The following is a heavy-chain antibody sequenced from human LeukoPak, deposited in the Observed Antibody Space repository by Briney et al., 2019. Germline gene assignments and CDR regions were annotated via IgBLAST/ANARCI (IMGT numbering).Heavy chain of an antibody. V-gene: IGHV1-69*04. Sequence: GSSVKVSCKASGGTFSSYAISWVRQAPGQGLEWMGRIIPILGIANYAQKFQGRVTITADKSTSTAYMELSSLRSEDTAVYYCARSDGILTGYGDYWGQGTLVTVSS. D-gene: IGHD3-9*01. CDR3: ARSDGILTGYGDY. CDR2: IIPILGIA. J-gene: IGHJ4*02. CDR1: GGTFSSYA.